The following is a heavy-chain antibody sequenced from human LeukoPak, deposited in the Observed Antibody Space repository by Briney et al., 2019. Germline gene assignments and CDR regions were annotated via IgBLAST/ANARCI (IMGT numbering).Heavy chain of an antibody. CDR1: GFTFGDYA. CDR2: IRSKAYGGTT. Sequence: GGFLRLSCTASGFTFGDYAMSWVRQAPGKGLEWVGFIRSKAYGGTTEYAASVKGRFTISRDDSKSVAYLQMNSLKTEDTAVYYCTSPRITIFGVVIGFDYWGQGTLVTVSS. D-gene: IGHD3-3*01. V-gene: IGHV3-49*04. J-gene: IGHJ4*02. CDR3: TSPRITIFGVVIGFDY.